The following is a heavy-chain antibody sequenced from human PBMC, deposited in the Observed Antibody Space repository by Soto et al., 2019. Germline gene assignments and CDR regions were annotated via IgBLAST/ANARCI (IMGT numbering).Heavy chain of an antibody. D-gene: IGHD2-21*02. J-gene: IGHJ6*02. Sequence: QVQLVQSGAEVKKPGSSVKVSCKASGGTFSSYAISWVRQAPGQGLEWMGGIIHIFGRANYDQTYQVRVRLSADESTSTAYMALRSLISEDTAVYYCARGGMVTATYYYYGMDVWGQGTTVTVSS. CDR1: GGTFSSYA. V-gene: IGHV1-69*12. CDR3: ARGGMVTATYYYYGMDV. CDR2: IIHIFGRA.